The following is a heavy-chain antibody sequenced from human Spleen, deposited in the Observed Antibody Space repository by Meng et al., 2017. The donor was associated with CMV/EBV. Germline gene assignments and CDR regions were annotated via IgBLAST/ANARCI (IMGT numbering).Heavy chain of an antibody. CDR3: AREIAARQSVQYYYYGMDV. J-gene: IGHJ6*02. CDR2: ISYDGSNK. CDR1: GFTFSSYE. V-gene: IGHV3-30-3*01. D-gene: IGHD6-6*01. Sequence: GESLKISCAASGFTFSSYEMNWVRQAPGKGLEWVAVISYDGSNKYYADSVKGRFTISRDNSKNTLYLQMNSLRAEDTAVYYCAREIAARQSVQYYYYGMDVWGQGTTVTVSS.